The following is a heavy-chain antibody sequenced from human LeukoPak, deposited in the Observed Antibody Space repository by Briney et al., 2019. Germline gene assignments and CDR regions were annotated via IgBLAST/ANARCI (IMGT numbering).Heavy chain of an antibody. J-gene: IGHJ4*02. CDR2: ISSSGSTI. CDR3: AREWELLPFDY. CDR1: GFTFNSYE. D-gene: IGHD1-26*01. V-gene: IGHV3-48*03. Sequence: PAGGSLRLSCAASGFTFNSYEMNWVRQAPGKGLEWVSYISSSGSTIYYADSVKGRFTISRDNAKNSLYLQMNSLRAEDTAVYYCAREWELLPFDYWGQGTLVTVSS.